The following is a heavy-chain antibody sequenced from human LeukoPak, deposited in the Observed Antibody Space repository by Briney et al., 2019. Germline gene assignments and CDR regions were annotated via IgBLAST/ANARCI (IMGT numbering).Heavy chain of an antibody. Sequence: SVKVSCKASGGTFSSYAISWVRQAPGQGLEWMGRIIPILGIANYAQKFQGRVTITADKSTSTAHMELSSLRSEDTAVYYCARILTGFGELLGSTNWFDPWGQGTLVTVSS. J-gene: IGHJ5*02. CDR3: ARILTGFGELLGSTNWFDP. CDR2: IIPILGIA. V-gene: IGHV1-69*04. CDR1: GGTFSSYA. D-gene: IGHD3-10*01.